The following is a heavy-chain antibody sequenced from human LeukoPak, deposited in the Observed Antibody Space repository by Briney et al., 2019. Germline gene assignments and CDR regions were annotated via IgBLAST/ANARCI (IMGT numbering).Heavy chain of an antibody. CDR2: ISQDGSQK. Sequence: PGGSLGLSCAASGFTFSTYWMTWVRQAPGKGLEWVAHISQDGSQKSYVDSVRGRFTISRDNAKNSLYLQTNSLRVEDTAVYYCARATTIAPETLDSWGQGTLVTVSS. CDR3: ARATTIAPETLDS. D-gene: IGHD4-11*01. CDR1: GFTFSTYW. J-gene: IGHJ4*02. V-gene: IGHV3-7*01.